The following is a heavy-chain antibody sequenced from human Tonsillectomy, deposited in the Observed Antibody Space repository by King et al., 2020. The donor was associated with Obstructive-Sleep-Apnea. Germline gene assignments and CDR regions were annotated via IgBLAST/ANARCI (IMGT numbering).Heavy chain of an antibody. D-gene: IGHD3-22*01. V-gene: IGHV3-48*04. CDR2: ISSSSSSSSNSK. Sequence: VQLVESGGGLVQPGGSLRLSCAASGITLSNYNMNWVRQAPGKGLEWVSYISSSSSSSSNSKDYADSVKGRFTISRDNAKNSLHLQMNSLRAEDTAVDYCARGALVRDDYWGQGTLVTVSS. J-gene: IGHJ4*02. CDR1: GITLSNYN. CDR3: ARGALVRDDY.